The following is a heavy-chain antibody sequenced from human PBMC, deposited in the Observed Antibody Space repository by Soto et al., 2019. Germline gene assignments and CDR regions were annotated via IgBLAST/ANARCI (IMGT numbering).Heavy chain of an antibody. D-gene: IGHD3-22*01. CDR3: AIPYYYDSSGKRNLGPLDY. V-gene: IGHV3-30-3*01. CDR1: GFTFSSYA. Sequence: GGSLRLSCAASGFTFSSYAMHWVRQAPGKGLEWVAVISYDGSNKYYADSVKGRFTISRDNSKNTLYLQMNSLRAEDTAVYYCAIPYYYDSSGKRNLGPLDYWGQGTLVTVS. CDR2: ISYDGSNK. J-gene: IGHJ4*02.